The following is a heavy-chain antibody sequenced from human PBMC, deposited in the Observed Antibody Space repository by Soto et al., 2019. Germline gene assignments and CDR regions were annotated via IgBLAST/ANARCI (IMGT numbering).Heavy chain of an antibody. J-gene: IGHJ4*02. Sequence: SETLSLTCAVYGGSFSGYYWSWIRQPPGKGLEWIGEINHSGSTNYNPSLKSRVTISVDTSKNQFSLKLSSVTAADTAVYYCARMRQGANDYWGQGTLVTVSS. V-gene: IGHV4-34*01. CDR2: INHSGST. CDR3: ARMRQGANDY. CDR1: GGSFSGYY.